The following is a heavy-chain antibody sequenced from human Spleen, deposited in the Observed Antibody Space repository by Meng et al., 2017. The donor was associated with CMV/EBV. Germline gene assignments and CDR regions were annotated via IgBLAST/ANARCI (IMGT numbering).Heavy chain of an antibody. CDR3: GSTEYDFWRGYFKRGGFDP. Sequence: SSRSYYWSWIRQPPGKGLEWIGYIYDSGSTNYNPSLKNRVTISVDTSKNQFSLKLSSVTAADTAVYYCGSTEYDFWRGYFKRGGFDPWGLGTLVTVSS. CDR2: IYDSGST. J-gene: IGHJ5*02. V-gene: IGHV4-61*01. D-gene: IGHD3-3*01. CDR1: SSRSYY.